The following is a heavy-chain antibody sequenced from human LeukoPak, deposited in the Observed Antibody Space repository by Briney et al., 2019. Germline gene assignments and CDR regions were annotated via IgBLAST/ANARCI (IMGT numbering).Heavy chain of an antibody. CDR3: LGYCSGGSCYSGAH. CDR1: GFTFSSYA. Sequence: GESLRLSCAASGFTFSSYAMSWVRQAPGKGLEWVSTISTTGGNTYYADSVKGRFTISRDNSKNTQFLQMNSLRGEDTAVYYCLGYCSGGSCYSGAHWGQGTLVTVSS. V-gene: IGHV3-23*01. D-gene: IGHD2-15*01. CDR2: ISTTGGNT. J-gene: IGHJ4*02.